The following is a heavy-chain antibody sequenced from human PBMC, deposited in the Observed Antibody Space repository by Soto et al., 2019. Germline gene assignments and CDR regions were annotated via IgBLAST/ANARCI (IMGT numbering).Heavy chain of an antibody. Sequence: PGGSLILSCAASGFTFSSYSMNWVRQAPGKGLEWVSSISSSSSYIYYADSVKGRFTISRDNAKNSLYLQMNSLRAEDTAVYYCARDFYDSSGYDYWGQGTLVTVSS. J-gene: IGHJ4*02. D-gene: IGHD3-22*01. CDR3: ARDFYDSSGYDY. CDR1: GFTFSSYS. V-gene: IGHV3-21*01. CDR2: ISSSSSYI.